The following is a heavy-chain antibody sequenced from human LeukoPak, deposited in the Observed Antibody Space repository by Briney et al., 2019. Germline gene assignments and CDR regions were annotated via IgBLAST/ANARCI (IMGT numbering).Heavy chain of an antibody. V-gene: IGHV1-8*01. CDR1: GYTFTSYD. Sequence: ASVKVSCKASGYTFTSYDINWVRQATGQGLEWMGWMNPNSGNTGYAQKFQGRVTMTRNTSISTAYMELSSLRSEDTAVYYCARGQHGSDSFDYWGQGTLVTVSS. CDR3: ARGQHGSDSFDY. CDR2: MNPNSGNT. J-gene: IGHJ4*02. D-gene: IGHD3-10*01.